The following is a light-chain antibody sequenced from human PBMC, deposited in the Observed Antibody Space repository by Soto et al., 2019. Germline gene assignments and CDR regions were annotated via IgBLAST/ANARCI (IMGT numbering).Light chain of an antibody. CDR2: AAS. Sequence: DIQMTQSPSTLSGSVGDRVTITCRASQTISSWLAWYQQKPGKAPKLLIYAASTLQSGVPSRFSGSGSGTDFTLTISSLQPEDFATYYCQQANSFPITFGQGTRLEIK. J-gene: IGKJ5*01. CDR1: QTISSW. V-gene: IGKV1-12*01. CDR3: QQANSFPIT.